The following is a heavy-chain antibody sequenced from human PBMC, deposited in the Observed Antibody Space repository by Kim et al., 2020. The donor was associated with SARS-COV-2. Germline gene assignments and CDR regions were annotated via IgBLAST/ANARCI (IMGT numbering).Heavy chain of an antibody. CDR3: ARSWWDPYGDPAKSYFDY. V-gene: IGHV3-48*02. J-gene: IGHJ4*02. D-gene: IGHD4-17*01. Sequence: KGRVTISRDNAKNSLYLQMNSLRDEDTAVYYCARSWWDPYGDPAKSYFDYWGQGTLVTVSS.